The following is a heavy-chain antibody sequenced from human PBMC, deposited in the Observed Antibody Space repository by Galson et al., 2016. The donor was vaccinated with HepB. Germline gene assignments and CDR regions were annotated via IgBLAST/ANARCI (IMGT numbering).Heavy chain of an antibody. Sequence: SLRLSCAASEFTVSDNYMSWVRQAPGKGLEWVSLISGDGVTYYADSVKGRFTISRDRSDNSLYLQMNSLRAEDTAVYYCARRRGNTNFDYWGQGTLVTVSS. CDR2: ISGDGVT. V-gene: IGHV3-53*01. D-gene: IGHD3-10*01. CDR1: EFTVSDNY. CDR3: ARRRGNTNFDY. J-gene: IGHJ4*02.